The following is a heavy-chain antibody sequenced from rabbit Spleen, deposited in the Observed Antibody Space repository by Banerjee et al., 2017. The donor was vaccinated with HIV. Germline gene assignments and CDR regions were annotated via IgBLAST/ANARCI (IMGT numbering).Heavy chain of an antibody. Sequence: QEQLVESGGGLVTPGGSLTLTCKASGFDFSSYGVSWVRQAPGKGLEWIGYIDPLFGSAYYANWVNGRFTISSHNAQTTVDLKMTSLTAADTATYFCARAIVPWLGLTRLDLWGPGTLVTVS. CDR2: IDPLFGSA. CDR1: GFDFSSYG. J-gene: IGHJ3*01. CDR3: ARAIVPWLGLTRLDL. V-gene: IGHV1S36*01. D-gene: IGHD4-1*01.